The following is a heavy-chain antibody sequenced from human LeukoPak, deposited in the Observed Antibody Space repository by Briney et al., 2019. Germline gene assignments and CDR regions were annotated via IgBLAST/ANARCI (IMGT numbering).Heavy chain of an antibody. J-gene: IGHJ4*02. D-gene: IGHD6-19*01. Sequence: GGSLRLSCAASGFTFNTYGMHWVRQAPGRGLEWVAFIRYDGSDKYYLDSVKGRFTISRDNSKNTLYLQMNSLRAEDSAVYHCVKDYRSGSYMGHFDSWGQGTLVTVSS. V-gene: IGHV3-30*02. CDR1: GFTFNTYG. CDR2: IRYDGSDK. CDR3: VKDYRSGSYMGHFDS.